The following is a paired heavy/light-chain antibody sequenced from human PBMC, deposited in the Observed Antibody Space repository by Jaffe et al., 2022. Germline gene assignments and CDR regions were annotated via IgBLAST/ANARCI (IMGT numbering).Heavy chain of an antibody. Sequence: EVQLVQSGAEVKKPGESLKISCKDSGYSFTTYWIGWVRQMPGKGLEWMGIISPGDSDTKYSPSFQGQVTISVDKSITTAYLQWASLKASDTAMYYCVRHNGPQRRWYFDYWGQGTLVTVSS. J-gene: IGHJ4*02. CDR2: ISPGDSDT. D-gene: IGHD6-25*01. V-gene: IGHV5-51*01. CDR1: GYSFTTYW. CDR3: VRHNGPQRRWYFDY.
Light chain of an antibody. CDR1: QSVGSN. CDR2: GAS. V-gene: IGKV3-15*01. J-gene: IGKJ2*01. Sequence: EIVMTQSPATLSVSPGERATLSCRASQSVGSNLAWYQQKPGQAPNLLIYGASTRATGIPARFSGSGSGTEFTLTISSLQSEDFAAYYCQQYNNWPQTFGQGTKLEIK. CDR3: QQYNNWPQT.